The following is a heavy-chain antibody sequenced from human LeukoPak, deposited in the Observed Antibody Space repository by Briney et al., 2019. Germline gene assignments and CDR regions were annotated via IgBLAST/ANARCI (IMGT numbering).Heavy chain of an antibody. J-gene: IGHJ4*02. D-gene: IGHD3-10*01. Sequence: PGGSLRLSCAASGFTFSSYGMHWVRQAPGKGLEWVAVISYDGSNKYYADSVKGRFTISRDNSKNTLYLQMNSLRAEDTAVYYCAKDRGYYGSGSYWGYDYWGQGTLVTVSS. CDR2: ISYDGSNK. CDR1: GFTFSSYG. V-gene: IGHV3-30*18. CDR3: AKDRGYYGSGSYWGYDY.